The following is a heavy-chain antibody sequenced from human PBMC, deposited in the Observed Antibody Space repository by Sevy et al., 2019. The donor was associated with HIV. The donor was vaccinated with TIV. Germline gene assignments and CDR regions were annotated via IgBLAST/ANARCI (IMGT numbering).Heavy chain of an antibody. CDR1: GFTFSDYY. V-gene: IGHV3-11*06. Sequence: GGSLRLSCTASGFTFSDYYMSWIRQAPGKGLEWVSDISSSRTYANHADSVKGRFTISRDNAKNSLYLQMNNLRAEDTAVYYCARARYKYGQNYFDFWGQGTLVTVSS. CDR3: ARARYKYGQNYFDF. J-gene: IGHJ4*02. D-gene: IGHD5-18*01. CDR2: ISSSRTYA.